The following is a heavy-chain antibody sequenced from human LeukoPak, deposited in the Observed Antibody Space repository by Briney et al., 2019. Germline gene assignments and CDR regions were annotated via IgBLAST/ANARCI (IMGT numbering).Heavy chain of an antibody. CDR2: IYNSVIP. J-gene: IGHJ4*02. Sequence: PSETLSLTRTLSGRSISTYYWSWIRPPPGKGREWIGYIYNSVIPNYNPSLKTRVTISVDTSKNQFSLKLGSVTAADTAVYYCARDINLYSYGPFFDYWGQGILVTVSS. V-gene: IGHV4-59*01. CDR3: ARDINLYSYGPFFDY. D-gene: IGHD3-16*01. CDR1: GRSISTYY.